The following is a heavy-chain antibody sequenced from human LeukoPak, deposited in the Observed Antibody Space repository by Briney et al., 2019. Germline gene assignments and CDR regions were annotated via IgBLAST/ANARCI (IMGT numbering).Heavy chain of an antibody. CDR3: ATVSPDYYDSSGYYSGFDY. CDR2: FDPGDGET. Sequence: ASVKVSCKVSGYTLTELSMHWVRQAPGKGLEWMGGFDPGDGETIYAQMFQGRVTMTEDTSTDTAYMELSSLRSEDTAVYYCATVSPDYYDSSGYYSGFDYWGQGTLVTVSS. V-gene: IGHV1-24*01. CDR1: GYTLTELS. J-gene: IGHJ4*02. D-gene: IGHD3-22*01.